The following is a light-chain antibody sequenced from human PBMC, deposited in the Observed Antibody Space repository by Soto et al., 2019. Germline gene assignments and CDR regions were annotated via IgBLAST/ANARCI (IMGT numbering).Light chain of an antibody. CDR2: AAS. CDR3: QQSYRTPLP. Sequence: DIQMTQSPSSLSASVGDRVTITCRASQSISSYLNCYQQKPGKAPKLLIYAASSLQSGVPSRFSGSGSGTDFTLTISSLQPEDFSHYYCQQSYRTPLPFGGGTKVEIK. V-gene: IGKV1-39*01. J-gene: IGKJ4*01. CDR1: QSISSY.